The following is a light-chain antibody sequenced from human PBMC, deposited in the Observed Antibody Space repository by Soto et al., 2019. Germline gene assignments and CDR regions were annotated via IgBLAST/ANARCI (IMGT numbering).Light chain of an antibody. V-gene: IGLV1-51*01. Sequence: QSVLTQPPSVSAAPGQKVTISCSGSSANIGKNFVSWYQQLPGTAPKLVSYDNNKRPSGIPGRFSGSKSGTSATLGITGLQTGDEADYYCGTWDSSLSNYVFGTGTKLTVL. CDR3: GTWDSSLSNYV. CDR2: DNN. CDR1: SANIGKNF. J-gene: IGLJ1*01.